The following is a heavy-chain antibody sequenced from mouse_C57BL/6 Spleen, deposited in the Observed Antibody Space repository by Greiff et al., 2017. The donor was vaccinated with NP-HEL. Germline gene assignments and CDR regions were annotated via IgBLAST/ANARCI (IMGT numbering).Heavy chain of an antibody. CDR2: IDPNSGGT. Sequence: QVQLQQPGAELVKPGASVKLYCKASGYTFTSYWMHWVKQRPGRGLEWIGRIDPNSGGTKYNEKFKSKATLTVDKPSSTAYMQISSLTSEDSAVYYCARTNYYGSSDWYFDVWGTGTTVTVSS. CDR1: GYTFTSYW. J-gene: IGHJ1*03. D-gene: IGHD1-1*01. CDR3: ARTNYYGSSDWYFDV. V-gene: IGHV1-72*01.